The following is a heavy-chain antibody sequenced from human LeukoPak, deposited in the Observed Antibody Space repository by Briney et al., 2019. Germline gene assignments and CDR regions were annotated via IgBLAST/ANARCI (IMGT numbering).Heavy chain of an antibody. D-gene: IGHD2-15*01. CDR1: GYTFTSYG. CDR2: ISAYNGST. V-gene: IGHV1-18*01. Sequence: ASVKVSCKASGYTFTSYGISWVRQAPGQGLEWMGWISAYNGSTNYAQKLQGRVTMTTDTSTSTAYMELRSLRSDDTAVYYCARDLDCSGGSCQSVWANYYGMDVWGQGTTVTVSS. J-gene: IGHJ6*02. CDR3: ARDLDCSGGSCQSVWANYYGMDV.